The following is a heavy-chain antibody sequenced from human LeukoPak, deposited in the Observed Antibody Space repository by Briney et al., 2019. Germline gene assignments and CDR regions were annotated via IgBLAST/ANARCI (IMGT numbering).Heavy chain of an antibody. D-gene: IGHD5-24*01. CDR2: INHSGST. J-gene: IGHJ4*02. CDR1: GGSFSGYY. Sequence: SETLSLTCAVYGGSFSGYYWSWIRQPPGKGLEWIGEINHSGSTNYNPSLKSRVTISVDTSKNQFSLKLSSVTAADTAVYYCARPRGNVEMAKNPFDYWGQGTLVTVSS. CDR3: ARPRGNVEMAKNPFDY. V-gene: IGHV4-34*01.